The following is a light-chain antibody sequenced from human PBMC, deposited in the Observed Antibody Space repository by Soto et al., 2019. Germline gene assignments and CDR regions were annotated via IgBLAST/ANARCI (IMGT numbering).Light chain of an antibody. J-gene: IGLJ3*02. CDR3: SSYTSSSTPYWV. CDR1: SSDVGGYNY. Sequence: QSALTQPASVSGSPGQSITISCTGTSSDVGGYNYVSWYQQHPGKAPKLMIYDVSNRPSGVSNRFSGSKSGTTASLTISGLQAEDEADYYCSSYTSSSTPYWVFGGGTKVTVL. CDR2: DVS. V-gene: IGLV2-14*01.